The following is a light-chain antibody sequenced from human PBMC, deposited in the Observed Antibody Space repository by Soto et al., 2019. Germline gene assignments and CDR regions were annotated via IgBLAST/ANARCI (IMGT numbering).Light chain of an antibody. Sequence: DIQLTQSPSFLSASVGDRVTITCRASQDINTYLAWYQQKPGKAPKLLILAASTLQNGVPSRSSGSGSATAFTVTITSLQPEDFATYYCQQRKSYPITFGQGTRLEIK. V-gene: IGKV1-9*01. CDR2: AAS. CDR1: QDINTY. J-gene: IGKJ5*01. CDR3: QQRKSYPIT.